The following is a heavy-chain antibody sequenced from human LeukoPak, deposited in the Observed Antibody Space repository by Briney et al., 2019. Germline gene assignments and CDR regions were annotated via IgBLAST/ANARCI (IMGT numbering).Heavy chain of an antibody. CDR2: IYYSGST. J-gene: IGHJ4*02. V-gene: IGHV4-39*01. Sequence: ASETLSLTCTVSGGSISSSSYYWGWIRQPPGKGLEWIGSIYYSGSTYYNPSLKSRVTISVDTSKNQFSLKLSSVTAADTAVYYCARLVIGVTTFDYWGQGTLVTVSS. CDR3: ARLVIGVTTFDY. D-gene: IGHD4-17*01. CDR1: GGSISSSSYY.